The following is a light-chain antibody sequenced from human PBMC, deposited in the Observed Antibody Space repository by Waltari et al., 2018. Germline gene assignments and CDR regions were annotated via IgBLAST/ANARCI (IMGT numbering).Light chain of an antibody. CDR1: YSNIGNNV. Sequence: QSVLTQPPSASGTPGQRVTFSCSGTYSNIGNNVVHCSQQLPGQAPKLLIYRNDQRPSGVPDRFSGSKSGSSASLAIGGLQSDDEADYYCAAWDDSLNGHWVFGGGTKVTVL. CDR2: RND. V-gene: IGLV1-44*01. J-gene: IGLJ3*02. CDR3: AAWDDSLNGHWV.